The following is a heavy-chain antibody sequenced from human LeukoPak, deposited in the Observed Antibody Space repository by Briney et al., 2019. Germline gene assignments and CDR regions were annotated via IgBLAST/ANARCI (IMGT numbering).Heavy chain of an antibody. J-gene: IGHJ3*02. V-gene: IGHV3-53*01. CDR3: ARARRRLRGMNGDGDAFDI. D-gene: IGHD1-1*01. CDR2: IYSDGSI. Sequence: GGSLRLSCAASGFSVGGNYISWVRQAPGKGLEWVSMIYSDGSIFHADSVKGRFTMSRDNSRNTLDLQMNSLRVEDTAVYFCARARRRLRGMNGDGDAFDIWGQGTMVTVSS. CDR1: GFSVGGNY.